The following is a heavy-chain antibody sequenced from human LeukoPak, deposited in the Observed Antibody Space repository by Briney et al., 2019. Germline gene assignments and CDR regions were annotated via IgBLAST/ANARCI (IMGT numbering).Heavy chain of an antibody. D-gene: IGHD6-19*01. V-gene: IGHV3-21*01. CDR1: GFALRSYT. CDR3: ARVAVAGPTGWFDS. Sequence: PGGSLRLSCAASGFALRSYTVTWVRQAPGKGLEWVSSISSTSAYIYYAESVKGRFSISRDNVDNVVHLQMSSLRNEDTAFYYCARVAVAGPTGWFDSWGQGTLVTVSS. J-gene: IGHJ5*01. CDR2: ISSTSAYI.